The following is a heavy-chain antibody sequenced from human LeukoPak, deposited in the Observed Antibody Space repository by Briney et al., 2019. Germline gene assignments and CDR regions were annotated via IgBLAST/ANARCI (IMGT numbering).Heavy chain of an antibody. V-gene: IGHV1-69*05. Sequence: SVKVSCKASGGTFSSYAISWVRQAPGQGLELMGRIIPIFGTANYAQKFQGRVTITTDESTSTAYMELSSLRSEDTAVYYCASDVLRFLEWPILDPWGQGTLVTVSS. D-gene: IGHD3-3*01. CDR3: ASDVLRFLEWPILDP. CDR2: IIPIFGTA. CDR1: GGTFSSYA. J-gene: IGHJ5*02.